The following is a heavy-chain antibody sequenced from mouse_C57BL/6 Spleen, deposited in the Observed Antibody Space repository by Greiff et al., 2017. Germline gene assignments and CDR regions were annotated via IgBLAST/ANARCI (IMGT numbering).Heavy chain of an antibody. V-gene: IGHV1-50*01. J-gene: IGHJ3*01. D-gene: IGHD3-2*02. CDR3: ARQDSSGYGGFAY. Sequence: QVQLQQPGAELVKPGASVKLSCTASGYTFTSYWMQWVKQRPGQGLEWIGEIDPSDSYTNYNQKFKGKATLTVDTSSSTAYMQLSSLTSEDSAVYYCARQDSSGYGGFAYWGQGTLVTVSA. CDR2: IDPSDSYT. CDR1: GYTFTSYW.